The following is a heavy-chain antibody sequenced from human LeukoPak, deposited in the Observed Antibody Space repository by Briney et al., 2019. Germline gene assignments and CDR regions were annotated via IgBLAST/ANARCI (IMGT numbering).Heavy chain of an antibody. CDR3: AKSSSWYTDFDY. D-gene: IGHD6-13*01. CDR2: INHSGST. CDR1: GGSFSGYY. Sequence: SETLSLTCAVYGGSFSGYYWSWIRQPPGKGLEWIGEINHSGSTNYNPSLKSRVTISVDTSKNQFPLKLSSVTAADTAVYYCAKSSSWYTDFDYWGQGTLVTVSS. V-gene: IGHV4-34*01. J-gene: IGHJ4*02.